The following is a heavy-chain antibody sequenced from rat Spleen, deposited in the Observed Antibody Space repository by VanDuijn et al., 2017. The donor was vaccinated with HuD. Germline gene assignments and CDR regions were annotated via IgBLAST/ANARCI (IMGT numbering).Heavy chain of an antibody. V-gene: IGHV5-19*01. CDR3: ARLGGLRNWFAY. CDR1: GFIFSNYG. CDR2: ITTGGDDT. J-gene: IGHJ3*01. Sequence: EVQLVESGGGLAQPGRSLTLSCAASGFIFSNYGMHWIRQAPTKGLEWVASITTGGDDTYYRDSVKGRFTISRDDEESTLYLQMDSLRSEDTATYFCARLGGLRNWFAYWGQGTLVTVSS. D-gene: IGHD4-3*01.